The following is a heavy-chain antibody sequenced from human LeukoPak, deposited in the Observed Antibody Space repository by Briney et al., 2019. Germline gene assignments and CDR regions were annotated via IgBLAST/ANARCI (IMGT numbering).Heavy chain of an antibody. CDR2: INHSGRT. Sequence: PSETLSLTCAVFGGSFSGYYWSWIRQPPGKGLEWIGEINHSGRTNYNPSLKSRVTISIDTSKNQFSLKLSSVTAADTAIYYCARPLHCSSTTCYDWFDPWGQGTLVTVSS. CDR1: GGSFSGYY. J-gene: IGHJ5*02. D-gene: IGHD2-2*01. CDR3: ARPLHCSSTTCYDWFDP. V-gene: IGHV4-34*01.